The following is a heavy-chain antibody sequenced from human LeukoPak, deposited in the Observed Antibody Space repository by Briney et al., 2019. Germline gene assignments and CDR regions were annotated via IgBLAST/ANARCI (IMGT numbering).Heavy chain of an antibody. V-gene: IGHV1-2*02. Sequence: ASMKVSCKASGYTFTGYYMHWVRQAPGQGLEWMGWINPNSGGTNYAQKFQGRVTMTRDTSISTAYMELSRLRSDDTAVYYCAREDIAAAVNFDYWGQGTLVTVSS. CDR2: INPNSGGT. D-gene: IGHD6-13*01. CDR1: GYTFTGYY. CDR3: AREDIAAAVNFDY. J-gene: IGHJ4*02.